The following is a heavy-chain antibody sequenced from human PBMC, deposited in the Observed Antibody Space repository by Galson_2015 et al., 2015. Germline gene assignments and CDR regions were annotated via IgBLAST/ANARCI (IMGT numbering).Heavy chain of an antibody. CDR1: GFTFSSYA. J-gene: IGHJ4*02. Sequence: SLRLSCAASGFTFSSYAMHWVRQAPGKGLEWVAVISYDGSNKYYADSVKGRFTISRDNSKNTLYLQMNSLRAEDTAVYYCARPQLEWELDPTFDYWGQGTLVTVSS. CDR3: ARPQLEWELDPTFDY. V-gene: IGHV3-30-3*01. CDR2: ISYDGSNK. D-gene: IGHD1-26*01.